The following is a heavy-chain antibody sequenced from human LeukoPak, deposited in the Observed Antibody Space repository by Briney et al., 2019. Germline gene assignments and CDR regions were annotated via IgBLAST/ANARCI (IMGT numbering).Heavy chain of an antibody. D-gene: IGHD3-10*01. V-gene: IGHV3-30*04. Sequence: PGGSLRLSCSASGFTFSSYSIHWVRQAPGKGLEWVAVLSYDGNNNYYADSVKGRFTISRDNSKNTLYLQMNSLRAEDTAVYYCARPYGSGNYYSLYFDYWGQGALVAVSS. J-gene: IGHJ4*02. CDR3: ARPYGSGNYYSLYFDY. CDR2: LSYDGNNN. CDR1: GFTFSSYS.